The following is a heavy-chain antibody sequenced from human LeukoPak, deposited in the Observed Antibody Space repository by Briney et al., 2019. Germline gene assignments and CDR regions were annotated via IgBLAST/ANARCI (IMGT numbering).Heavy chain of an antibody. D-gene: IGHD4-23*01. CDR2: ISSSSSTI. CDR1: GFTFSSYS. Sequence: GGSLRLSCAASGFTFSSYSMNWVRQAPGKGLEWVSYISSSSSTIYYADSVKGRFTISRDNAKNSLYLQMNSLRAEDTAVYYCARDLGGNSGVGGGYWGQGTLVTVSS. V-gene: IGHV3-48*01. CDR3: ARDLGGNSGVGGGY. J-gene: IGHJ4*02.